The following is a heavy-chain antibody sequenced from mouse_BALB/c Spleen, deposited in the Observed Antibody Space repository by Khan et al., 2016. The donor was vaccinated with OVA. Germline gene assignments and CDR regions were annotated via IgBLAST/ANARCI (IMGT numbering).Heavy chain of an antibody. J-gene: IGHJ3*01. Sequence: EVKLVESGGGLVKPGGSLKLSCAASGFTFSNYAMSWVRQSPEKRLEWVASISSGDSTYYPDSVKGRFTISRDNARNILYLQMSSLRSEATAMYYCARDYWFAYWGQGTLVTVSA. CDR1: GFTFSNYA. CDR2: ISSGDST. CDR3: ARDYWFAY. V-gene: IGHV5-6-5*01.